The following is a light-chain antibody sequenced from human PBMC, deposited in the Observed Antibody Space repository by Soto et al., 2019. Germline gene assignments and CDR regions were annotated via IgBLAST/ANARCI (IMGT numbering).Light chain of an antibody. J-gene: IGLJ3*02. CDR1: SSDVGGYNF. V-gene: IGLV2-14*01. CDR2: EVN. Sequence: QSALAQPASVSGSLGQSITISCTGTSSDVGGYNFVSWYQQHPGKAPKLMIYEVNNRPSGVSNRFSGSKSGNTASLTISGLQAEDEADNYCSSSTSSTTQVLGGGTKLTVL. CDR3: SSSTSSTTQV.